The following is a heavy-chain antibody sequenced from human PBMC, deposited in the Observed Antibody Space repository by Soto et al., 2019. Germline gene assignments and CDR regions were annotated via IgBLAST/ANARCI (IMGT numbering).Heavy chain of an antibody. CDR1: GGSISSGDYY. Sequence: SETLSLTCTVSGGSISSGDYYWSWIRQPPGKGLEWIGYIYYSGSTYYNPSLKSRVTISVDTSKNQFSLKLSSVTAADTAVYYCARVVRFITIFGVVEYYFDYWGQGTLVTVSS. CDR3: ARVVRFITIFGVVEYYFDY. D-gene: IGHD3-3*01. CDR2: IYYSGST. J-gene: IGHJ4*02. V-gene: IGHV4-30-4*01.